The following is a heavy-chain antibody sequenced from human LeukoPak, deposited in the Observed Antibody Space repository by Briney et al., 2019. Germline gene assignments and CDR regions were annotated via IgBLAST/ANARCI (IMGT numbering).Heavy chain of an antibody. Sequence: GGSLRLSCAAPGFTFSSYWMHWVRQAPGKGLVWVSRINNVGGYTNYADSVKGRFTFSRDNAKNTLYLHMNSLRAEDTAVYYCVRGNSGGGCWGQGTLVTGS. J-gene: IGHJ4*02. CDR3: VRGNSGGGC. CDR1: GFTFSSYW. D-gene: IGHD2-8*02. CDR2: INNVGGYT. V-gene: IGHV3-74*01.